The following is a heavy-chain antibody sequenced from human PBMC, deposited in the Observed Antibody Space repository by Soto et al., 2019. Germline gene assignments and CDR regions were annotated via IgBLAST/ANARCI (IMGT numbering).Heavy chain of an antibody. Sequence: QVQLQESGPGLVKPSQTLSLTCNVSGGSIISGTSYWTWVRQHPGKGLEWIGYIYYSGSTSYNPSLKSPVSISVDTSKNQFSLRLSSVTAADTAVYYCARGHRGYDFWSGYYLDVWGQGTTVTVSS. CDR1: GGSIISGTSY. CDR2: IYYSGST. J-gene: IGHJ6*02. D-gene: IGHD3-3*01. CDR3: ARGHRGYDFWSGYYLDV. V-gene: IGHV4-31*01.